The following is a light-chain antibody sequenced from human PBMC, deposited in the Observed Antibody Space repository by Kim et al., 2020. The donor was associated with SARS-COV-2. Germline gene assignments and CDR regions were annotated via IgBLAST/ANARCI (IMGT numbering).Light chain of an antibody. Sequence: EIVLTQSPATLSLSPGERATLSCRASQSVRNYLAWYQQSPGQAPRLLIYDASNRATGIPARFSGSGSGTDFTLTISSLEPEDFAVYFCHQRYNWPQSFGGGTKLDIK. CDR1: QSVRNY. CDR3: HQRYNWPQS. CDR2: DAS. V-gene: IGKV3-11*01. J-gene: IGKJ4*01.